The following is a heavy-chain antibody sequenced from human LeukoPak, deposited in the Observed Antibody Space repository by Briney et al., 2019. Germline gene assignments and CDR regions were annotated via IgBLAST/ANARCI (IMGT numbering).Heavy chain of an antibody. CDR3: ASAQGYYYDSSGYLGNDAFDI. D-gene: IGHD3-22*01. V-gene: IGHV3-66*01. J-gene: IGHJ3*02. CDR2: IYSGGST. CDR1: GFTVSSNY. Sequence: GGSLRLSCAASGFTVSSNYMSWVRQAPGKGLEWVSVIYSGGSTYYADSVKGRFTTSRDNSKNTLYLQMNSLRAEDTAVYYCASAQGYYYDSSGYLGNDAFDIWGQGTMVTVSS.